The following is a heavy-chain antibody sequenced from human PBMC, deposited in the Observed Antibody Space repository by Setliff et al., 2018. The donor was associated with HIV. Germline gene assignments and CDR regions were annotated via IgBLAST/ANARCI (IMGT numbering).Heavy chain of an antibody. Sequence: SETLSLTCTVSGGSISSYYWSWIRQPPGKGLEWIGYIYYSGSTNYNPSLKSRVTISVDTSKNQFSLKLSSVTAADTAVYFCARGGYRTDSGYIDSWSDHWGQGTLVTVSS. CDR2: IYYSGST. D-gene: IGHD6-25*01. CDR3: ARGGYRTDSGYIDSWSDH. CDR1: GGSISSYY. J-gene: IGHJ5*02. V-gene: IGHV4-59*08.